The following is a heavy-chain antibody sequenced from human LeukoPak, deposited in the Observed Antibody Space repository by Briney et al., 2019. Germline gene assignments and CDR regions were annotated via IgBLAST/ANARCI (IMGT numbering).Heavy chain of an antibody. V-gene: IGHV1-2*02. CDR1: GYTFTDYY. CDR3: ARVPGGPARDLNY. Sequence: GASVKVSFKASGYTFTDYYMHWVRQAPGEGLEWMGWVNPNNGGTNYAQKFQGRVTMTTDTSISTAYMELSSLTSDDTAVYYCARVPGGPARDLNYWGQGSLVTVSS. CDR2: VNPNNGGT. D-gene: IGHD3-16*01. J-gene: IGHJ4*02.